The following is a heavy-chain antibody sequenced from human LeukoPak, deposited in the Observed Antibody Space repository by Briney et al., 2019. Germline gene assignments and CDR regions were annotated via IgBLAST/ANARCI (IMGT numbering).Heavy chain of an antibody. V-gene: IGHV1-2*04. CDR3: ARDPLRYYDSSGYPHYYYYYGMDV. Sequence: GASVKVSCKASGYTFTGYYMHWVRQAPGQGLEWMGWINPNSGGTNYAQKFQGWVTMTRDTSISTAYMELSRLRSDDTAVYYCARDPLRYYDSSGYPHYYYYYGMDVWGQGTTVTVSS. D-gene: IGHD3-22*01. CDR2: INPNSGGT. J-gene: IGHJ6*02. CDR1: GYTFTGYY.